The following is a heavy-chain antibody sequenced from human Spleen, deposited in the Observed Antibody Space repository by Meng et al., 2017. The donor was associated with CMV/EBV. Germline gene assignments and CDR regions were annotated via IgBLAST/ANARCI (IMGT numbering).Heavy chain of an antibody. CDR2: LFHAGDT. Sequence: GSLRLSCSVSGYSISTGYYWGWIRQSPGRGLEWIWSLFHAGDTYYNPSLKSRVTISVDTAKNQFFLNLRSVTAADTAVYYCARDAINYYYYYGMDVWGQGTTVTVSS. CDR1: GYSISTGYY. J-gene: IGHJ6*02. D-gene: IGHD2-21*01. V-gene: IGHV4-38-2*02. CDR3: ARDAINYYYYYGMDV.